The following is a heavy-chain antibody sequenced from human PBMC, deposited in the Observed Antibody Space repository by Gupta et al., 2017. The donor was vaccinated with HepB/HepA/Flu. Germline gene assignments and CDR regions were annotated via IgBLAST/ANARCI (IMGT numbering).Heavy chain of an antibody. CDR3: ASYYYDSSGKFDY. D-gene: IGHD3-22*01. V-gene: IGHV4-30-4*01. Sequence: QVQLQESGPGLVKPSQTLSLTCTVSGGSIRNGNYYWSWIRQPPGKGLEWIGYTYYSGSPYYNPSLRSRVSISIDTSKNQFCLRLSSVTAADTAVYYCASYYYDSSGKFDYWGQGTLVTVSS. CDR2: TYYSGSP. CDR1: GGSIRNGNYY. J-gene: IGHJ4*02.